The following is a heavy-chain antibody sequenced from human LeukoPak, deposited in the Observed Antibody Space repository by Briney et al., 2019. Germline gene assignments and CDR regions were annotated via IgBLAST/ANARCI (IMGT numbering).Heavy chain of an antibody. V-gene: IGHV4-30-4*01. D-gene: IGHD3-16*02. CDR3: ARGPYYDYVWGSYRYIVDY. Sequence: SQTLSLTCTVSGGSISSGDYYWSWIRQPPGKGLEWIGYIYYSGSTYYNPSFKSRVTISVDTSKNQFSLKLSSVTAADTAVYYCARGPYYDYVWGSYRYIVDYWGQGTLVTVSS. CDR2: IYYSGST. J-gene: IGHJ4*02. CDR1: GGSISSGDYY.